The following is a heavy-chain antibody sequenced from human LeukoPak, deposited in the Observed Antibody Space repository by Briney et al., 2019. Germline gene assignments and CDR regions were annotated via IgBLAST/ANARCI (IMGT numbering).Heavy chain of an antibody. Sequence: ASVKVSXKASGYTFTGYYMHWVRQAPGQGLEWMGWINPNSGGTNYAQKFQGRVTMTRDTSISTAYMELSRLRSDDTAVYYCARAIRRGVGTSCYGYWGQGTLVTVSS. D-gene: IGHD2-2*01. CDR3: ARAIRRGVGTSCYGY. CDR1: GYTFTGYY. J-gene: IGHJ4*02. V-gene: IGHV1-2*02. CDR2: INPNSGGT.